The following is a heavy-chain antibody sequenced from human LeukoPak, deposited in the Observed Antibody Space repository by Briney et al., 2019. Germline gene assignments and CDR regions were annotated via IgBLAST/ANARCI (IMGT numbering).Heavy chain of an antibody. Sequence: GGSLRLSCETSGFNFGDYAMTWVRQAPGKGLEWVSAISGSGGSTYYADSVKGRFTISRDNSKNTLYLQMNSLRAEDTAVYYCASLIDSSGYSCYWGQGTLVTVSS. D-gene: IGHD3-22*01. CDR1: GFNFGDYA. V-gene: IGHV3-23*01. J-gene: IGHJ4*02. CDR3: ASLIDSSGYSCY. CDR2: ISGSGGST.